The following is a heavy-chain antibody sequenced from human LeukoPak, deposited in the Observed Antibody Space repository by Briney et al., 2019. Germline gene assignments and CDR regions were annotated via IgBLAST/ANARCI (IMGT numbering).Heavy chain of an antibody. CDR2: INPSGGST. V-gene: IGHV1-46*01. CDR1: GYTFTGYY. D-gene: IGHD3-10*01. Sequence: GASVKVSCKASGYTFTGYYMHWVRQAPGQGLEWMGIINPSGGSTSYAQKFQGRVTMTRDMSTSTVYMELSSLRSEDTAVYYCARGQSRDYYGSGSYLVWGKGTTVTVSS. CDR3: ARGQSRDYYGSGSYLV. J-gene: IGHJ6*04.